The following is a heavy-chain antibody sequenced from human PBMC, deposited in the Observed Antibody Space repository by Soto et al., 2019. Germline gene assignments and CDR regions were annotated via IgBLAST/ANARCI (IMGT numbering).Heavy chain of an antibody. CDR1: CGSISVYY. CDR3: ARGNPGYSYGYDSPNFDY. Sequence: LXLTFTVSCGSISVYYWSWIRQPPVNGLEWIGYIYYSGSTNYNPSLKSRVTISVDTSKNQFSLKLSSVTAADTAVYYCARGNPGYSYGYDSPNFDYWGQGTLVTVSS. V-gene: IGHV4-59*01. J-gene: IGHJ4*02. CDR2: IYYSGST. D-gene: IGHD5-18*01.